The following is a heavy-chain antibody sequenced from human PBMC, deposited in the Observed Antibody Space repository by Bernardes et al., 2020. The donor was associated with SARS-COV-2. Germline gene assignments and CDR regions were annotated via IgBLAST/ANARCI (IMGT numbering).Heavy chain of an antibody. CDR1: GYTFTGYY. D-gene: IGHD6-19*01. CDR2: INPNSGGT. CDR3: ARDDGVAVAYDAFDI. Sequence: ASVQVSCMASGYTFTGYYLHWVRQAPGQGLEWMGWINPNSGGTNYAQKFQGRVTMTRDTSISTAYMELSRLRSDDTAVYYCARDDGVAVAYDAFDIWGQGTMVTVSS. J-gene: IGHJ3*02. V-gene: IGHV1-2*02.